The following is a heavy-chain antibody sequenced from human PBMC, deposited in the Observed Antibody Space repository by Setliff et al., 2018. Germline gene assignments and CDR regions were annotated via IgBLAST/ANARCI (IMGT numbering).Heavy chain of an antibody. V-gene: IGHV1-69*04. J-gene: IGHJ6*03. CDR2: IITALGSA. Sequence: ASVKVSCKTSGTTFNSHAINWVRQAPGQGLEWMGRIITALGSAISAQKFQDRVSITADRTTYTAYLELTSLTLEDTAVYYCATSPKKVTGSDYYNYYMDVWGKGTTVTVSS. D-gene: IGHD3-9*01. CDR3: ATSPKKVTGSDYYNYYMDV. CDR1: GTTFNSHA.